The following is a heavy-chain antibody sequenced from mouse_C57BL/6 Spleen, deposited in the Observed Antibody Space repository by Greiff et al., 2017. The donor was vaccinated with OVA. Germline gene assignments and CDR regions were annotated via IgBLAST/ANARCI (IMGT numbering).Heavy chain of an antibody. CDR1: GYSITSGYY. CDR2: ISYDGSN. CDR3: ARNWDDFDY. J-gene: IGHJ2*01. V-gene: IGHV3-6*01. Sequence: ESGPGLVKPSQSLSLTCSVTGYSITSGYYWNWIRQFPGNKLEWMGYISYDGSNNYNPSLKNRISITRDTSKNQFFLKLNSVTTEDTATYYCARNWDDFDYWGQGTTLTVSS. D-gene: IGHD4-1*01.